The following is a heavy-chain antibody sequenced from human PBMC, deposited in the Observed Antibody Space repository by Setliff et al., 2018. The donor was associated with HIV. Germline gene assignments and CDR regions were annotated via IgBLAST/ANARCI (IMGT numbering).Heavy chain of an antibody. CDR3: AKQYSMYYYYYMDV. J-gene: IGHJ6*03. D-gene: IGHD6-6*01. Sequence: GGSLRLSCAASGFTFSNYAMHWVRQAPGKGLEWVAVISYGGGLKLYADSVKGRFTISRDFSDNTLYLQMNSLRAEDTAVYYCAKQYSMYYYYYMDVWGKGTTVTVSS. CDR2: ISYGGGLK. CDR1: GFTFSNYA. V-gene: IGHV3-30*04.